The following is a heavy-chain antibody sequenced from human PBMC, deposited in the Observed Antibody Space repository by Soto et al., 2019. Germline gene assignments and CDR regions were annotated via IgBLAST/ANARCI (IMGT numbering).Heavy chain of an antibody. D-gene: IGHD3-10*01. CDR2: SITVGAP. Sequence: PSETCPSPALSLVAPSVVTTGAGSGSPQGRDWSGLGISITVGAPTTTPPLKSRVTISVDTSKNQFSLKLSSVTAADTAVYYCARENYYGSGSYRWGQGTLVTVSS. J-gene: IGHJ4*02. V-gene: IGHV4-59*01. CDR3: ARENYYGSGSYR. CDR1: VAPSVVTT.